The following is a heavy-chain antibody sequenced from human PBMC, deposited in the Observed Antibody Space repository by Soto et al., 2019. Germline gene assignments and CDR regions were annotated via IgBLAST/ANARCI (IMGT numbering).Heavy chain of an antibody. Sequence: ASVKVSCKASGYTFTVYYMHWVRQAPGQGLEWMGWINPKSGGTMYPQKFQGRVTMTWDTSISTAYMALTRLRSDDTAVYYCARDLAKGGGSAGFDYWGQGTRGTVPQ. J-gene: IGHJ4*02. CDR1: GYTFTVYY. D-gene: IGHD1-26*01. CDR3: ARDLAKGGGSAGFDY. V-gene: IGHV1-2*02. CDR2: INPKSGGT.